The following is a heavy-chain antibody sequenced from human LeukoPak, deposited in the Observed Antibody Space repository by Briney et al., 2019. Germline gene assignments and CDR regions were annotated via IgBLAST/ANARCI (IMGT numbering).Heavy chain of an antibody. CDR3: ARLPPRDYSNYPLGYYGMDV. D-gene: IGHD4-11*01. CDR2: IDPSDSYT. V-gene: IGHV5-10-1*01. J-gene: IGHJ6*02. Sequence: GESLKISCKGSGYSFTSYWISWVRQMPGKGLEWMGRIDPSDSYTNYSPSFQGHVTISADKSISTAYLQWSSLKASDTATYYCARLPPRDYSNYPLGYYGMDVWGQGTTVTVSS. CDR1: GYSFTSYW.